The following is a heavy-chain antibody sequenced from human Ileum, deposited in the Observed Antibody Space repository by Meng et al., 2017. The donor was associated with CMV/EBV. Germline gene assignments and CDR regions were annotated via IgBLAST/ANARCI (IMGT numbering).Heavy chain of an antibody. J-gene: IGHJ4*02. CDR2: INPNSGDT. V-gene: IGHV1-2*02. Sequence: QVQLVQSGAELEQPGASVKASCKASGYSFTDYYIHWLRRDPGQGLEWMGWINPNSGDTNYAQTFQDRVTVTRDTSINTVYMDFRGLTSDDTAMYYCVRGANYASYRVDYWGQGTLVTVSS. CDR1: GYSFTDYY. D-gene: IGHD2-2*01. CDR3: VRGANYASYRVDY.